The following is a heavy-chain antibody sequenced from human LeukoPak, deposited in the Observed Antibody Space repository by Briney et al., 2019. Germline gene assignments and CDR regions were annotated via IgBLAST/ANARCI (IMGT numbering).Heavy chain of an antibody. Sequence: GRSLRLSCAASGFTFSDYYMSWVRQAPGKGLGWVSYISSSGSSISYADSVKGRFTISRDNAKNSLYLQMNSLRAEDTAVYYCARASGGSYGDFDDWGQGTLVTVSS. CDR2: ISSSGSSI. D-gene: IGHD5-18*01. CDR1: GFTFSDYY. V-gene: IGHV3-11*01. J-gene: IGHJ4*02. CDR3: ARASGGSYGDFDD.